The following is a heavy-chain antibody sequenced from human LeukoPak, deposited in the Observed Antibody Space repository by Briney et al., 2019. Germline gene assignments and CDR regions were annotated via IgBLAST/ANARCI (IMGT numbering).Heavy chain of an antibody. CDR2: ICYSGST. D-gene: IGHD5-18*01. Sequence: PSETLSLTCTVSGGSISSSSYYWGWIRQPPGKGLEWIGSICYSGSTYYNPSLKSRVTISVDTSKNQFSLKLSSVTAADTAVYYCARHLPPRRYSYDYWGQGTLVTVSS. V-gene: IGHV4-39*01. J-gene: IGHJ4*02. CDR1: GGSISSSSYY. CDR3: ARHLPPRRYSYDY.